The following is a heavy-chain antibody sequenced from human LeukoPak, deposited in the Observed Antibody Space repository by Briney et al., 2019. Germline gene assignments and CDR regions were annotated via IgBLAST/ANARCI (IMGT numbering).Heavy chain of an antibody. CDR1: GFTFSSYA. CDR3: ARGGGFWFGGVIVHFDY. CDR2: ISYDGSNK. V-gene: IGHV3-30*04. D-gene: IGHD3-16*02. Sequence: GRSLRLSCAASGFTFSSYAMHWVRQAPGKGLEWVAVISYDGSNKYYADSVKGRFTISRDNSKNALYLQMNSLRAEDTALYYGARGGGFWFGGVIVHFDYWGQGTLVTVSS. J-gene: IGHJ4*02.